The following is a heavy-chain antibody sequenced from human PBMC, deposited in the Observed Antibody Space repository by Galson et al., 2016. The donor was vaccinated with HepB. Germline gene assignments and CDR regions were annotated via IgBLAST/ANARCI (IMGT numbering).Heavy chain of an antibody. D-gene: IGHD3-9*01. CDR2: SGSGGPT. CDR3: AKSVLEYDILTGYYRRGADY. CDR1: GFTFSSYA. Sequence: LRLSCAASGFTFSSYAMSWVRQAPGKGLEWVSSSGSGGPTYYADSVKGRFTTSRDNSKNTLFLQMHSLRADDTAVYYCAKSVLEYDILTGYYRRGADYWGQGTLVTVSS. V-gene: IGHV3-23*01. J-gene: IGHJ4*02.